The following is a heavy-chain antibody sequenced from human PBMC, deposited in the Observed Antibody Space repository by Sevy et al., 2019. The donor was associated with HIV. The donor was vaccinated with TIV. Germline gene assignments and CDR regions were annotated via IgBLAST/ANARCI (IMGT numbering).Heavy chain of an antibody. CDR2: IRYDGSTK. D-gene: IGHD3-10*01. J-gene: IGHJ3*02. CDR3: AKGLGMVQGALLSDDI. Sequence: GGCLRLSCAASGFTFRSYGMHWVRQAPGKGLEWVAFIRYDGSTKYYADSVKGRFTISIDNSKNTWYLQMNSLRGDDTSLYYCAKGLGMVQGALLSDDIWGQGTMVTVSS. CDR1: GFTFRSYG. V-gene: IGHV3-30*02.